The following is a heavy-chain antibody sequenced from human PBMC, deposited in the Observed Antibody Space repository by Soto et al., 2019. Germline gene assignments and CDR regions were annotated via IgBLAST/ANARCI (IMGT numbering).Heavy chain of an antibody. J-gene: IGHJ5*02. D-gene: IGHD3-16*01. V-gene: IGHV4-39*01. CDR3: ASPWGTCPGNWFDP. CDR1: GGSITSSSYY. CDR2: VYYSGSA. Sequence: QLQLQESGPRLVKPSETLSLTCTVSGGSITSSSYYWGWIRQSPGKGLEWLGNVYYSGSAYYNPSLKSRVTISLDTSKNQFSLNLRSVTAADTAVYFCASPWGTCPGNWFDPWGQGTLVTVSS.